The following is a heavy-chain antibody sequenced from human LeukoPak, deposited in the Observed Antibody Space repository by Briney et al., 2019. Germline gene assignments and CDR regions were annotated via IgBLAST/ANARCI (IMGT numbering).Heavy chain of an antibody. J-gene: IGHJ4*02. Sequence: PGGSLRLSCATSGFTLSDHYMDWVRQAPGKGLEWVARTRNKANSYTTEYAASVKGRFTISRDDSKNSLNLQMNSLKTEDTAVYYCTGARGTYRQFEYWGQGPLVTVSS. CDR1: GFTLSDHY. CDR3: TGARGTYRQFEY. V-gene: IGHV3-72*01. D-gene: IGHD3-16*02. CDR2: TRNKANSYTT.